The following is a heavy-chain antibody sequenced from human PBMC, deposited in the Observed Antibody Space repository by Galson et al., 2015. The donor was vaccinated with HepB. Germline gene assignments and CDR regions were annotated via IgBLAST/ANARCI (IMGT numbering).Heavy chain of an antibody. CDR3: AKGRVTTPTFDY. V-gene: IGHV3-23*01. CDR1: GFTFSSYA. Sequence: SLRLSCAASGFTFSSYAMSWVRQAPGKGLEWVSAISGSDGSTYYADSVKGRFTISRDNSKNTLYLQMNSLRAEDTAVYYCAKGRVTTPTFDYWGQGTLVTVSS. J-gene: IGHJ4*02. D-gene: IGHD4-11*01. CDR2: ISGSDGST.